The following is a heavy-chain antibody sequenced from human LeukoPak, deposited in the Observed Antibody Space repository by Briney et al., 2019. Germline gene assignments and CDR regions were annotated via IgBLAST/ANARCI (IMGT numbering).Heavy chain of an antibody. CDR2: INPNSGGT. V-gene: IGHV1-2*02. Sequence: GASVKVSCKASGYTFTGYYMHWVRQAPGQGLEWMGWINPNSGGTNYAQKVQGRVTMTRDTSISTAYMELSRLRSDDTAVYYCARGNYGILTGYYIFDYWGQGTLVTVSS. CDR1: GYTFTGYY. J-gene: IGHJ4*02. CDR3: ARGNYGILTGYYIFDY. D-gene: IGHD3-9*01.